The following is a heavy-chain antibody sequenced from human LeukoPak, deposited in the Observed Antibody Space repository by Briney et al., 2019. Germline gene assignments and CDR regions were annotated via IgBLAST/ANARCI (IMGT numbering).Heavy chain of an antibody. D-gene: IGHD2-2*01. J-gene: IGHJ5*02. CDR2: ITAYNGNT. Sequence: AAVNVSCKASGYTFTSYCISWVRQAPAQGREGVGWITAYNGNTNYAQKLQGRLTMTTDHSTSTAYLELRRPRSDDTAVYYCARVGRYCSRTSCAKWFDPWGEGNLVTVSS. CDR1: GYTFTSYC. CDR3: ARVGRYCSRTSCAKWFDP. V-gene: IGHV1-18*01.